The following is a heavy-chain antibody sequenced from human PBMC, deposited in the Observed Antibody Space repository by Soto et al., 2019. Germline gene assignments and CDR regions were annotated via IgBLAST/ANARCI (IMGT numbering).Heavy chain of an antibody. Sequence: ASVKVSCKASGYTFTSYGISWVRQAPGQGLEWMGWISAYNGNTNYAQKLQGRVTMTTDTSTSTAYMELRSLRSDDTAVHYCARWGSIAVAGTYGAFDYWGQGTLVTVSS. CDR3: ARWGSIAVAGTYGAFDY. CDR1: GYTFTSYG. CDR2: ISAYNGNT. J-gene: IGHJ4*02. V-gene: IGHV1-18*01. D-gene: IGHD6-19*01.